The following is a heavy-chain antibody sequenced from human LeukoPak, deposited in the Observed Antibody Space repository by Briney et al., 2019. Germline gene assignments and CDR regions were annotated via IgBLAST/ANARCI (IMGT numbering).Heavy chain of an antibody. D-gene: IGHD2-21*02. Sequence: GGSLTLSCAASGFTFSSYWIHWVRQAPGKGLAWVSRINTDGSSTSHADSVKGRFTISRDNAKNTVFLQMNSLRAEDTAVYYCTRATATSFDYWGQESLVTVSS. CDR3: TRATATSFDY. J-gene: IGHJ4*02. CDR1: GFTFSSYW. CDR2: INTDGSST. V-gene: IGHV3-74*01.